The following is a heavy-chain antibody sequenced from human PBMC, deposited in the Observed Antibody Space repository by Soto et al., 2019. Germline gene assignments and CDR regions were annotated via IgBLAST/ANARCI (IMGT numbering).Heavy chain of an antibody. CDR1: GFTFSSYG. J-gene: IGHJ4*02. Sequence: SGGSLRLSCAASGFTFSSYGMHWVRQAPGKGLEWVAVISYDGSNKYYADSVKGRFTISRDDSKNTLYLQMNSLRAEDTAVYYCAIQSYANGGYWGQGTLVTVSS. CDR3: AIQSYANGGY. CDR2: ISYDGSNK. V-gene: IGHV3-30*03. D-gene: IGHD2-2*01.